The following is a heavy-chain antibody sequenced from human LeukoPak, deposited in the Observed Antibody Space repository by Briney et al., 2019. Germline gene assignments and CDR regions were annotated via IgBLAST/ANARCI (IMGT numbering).Heavy chain of an antibody. V-gene: IGHV1-69*05. D-gene: IGHD3-3*01. CDR1: GGTFSSYA. Sequence: SVKVSCKASGGTFSSYAISWVRQAPGQGLEWMGRIIPIFGTANYAQKFQGRVTITTDESTSTAYMELSSLRSEGTAVYYCARELWSGGKDYWGQGTLVTVSS. CDR2: IIPIFGTA. J-gene: IGHJ4*02. CDR3: ARELWSGGKDY.